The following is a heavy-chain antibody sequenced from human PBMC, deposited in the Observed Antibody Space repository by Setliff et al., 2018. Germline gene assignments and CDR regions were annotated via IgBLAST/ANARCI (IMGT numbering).Heavy chain of an antibody. Sequence: SETLSLTCSVYGESFSNNYWSWIRQTPGKGLEWIGESNHGGSTSYHPSLKSRLTMSVDTSKNQFSLKLNSVTAADTTVYYCARAVPRGATPDYWYFDLWGRGTLVTVS. D-gene: IGHD2-2*01. J-gene: IGHJ2*01. CDR3: ARAVPRGATPDYWYFDL. CDR2: SNHGGST. CDR1: GESFSNNY. V-gene: IGHV4-34*01.